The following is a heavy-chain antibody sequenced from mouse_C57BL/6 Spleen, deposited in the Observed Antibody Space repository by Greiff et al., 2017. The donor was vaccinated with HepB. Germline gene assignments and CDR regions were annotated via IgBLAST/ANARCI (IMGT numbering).Heavy chain of an antibody. CDR3: ARGAYYGNYDWYFDV. J-gene: IGHJ1*03. CDR2: FHPYNDDT. D-gene: IGHD2-1*01. Sequence: QVQLKESGAELVKPGASVKMSCKASGYTFTTYPIEWMKQNHGKSLEWIGNFHPYNDDTKYNEKFKGKATLTVEKSSSTVYLELSRLTSDDSAVYYCARGAYYGNYDWYFDVWGTGTTVTVSS. V-gene: IGHV1-47*01. CDR1: GYTFTTYP.